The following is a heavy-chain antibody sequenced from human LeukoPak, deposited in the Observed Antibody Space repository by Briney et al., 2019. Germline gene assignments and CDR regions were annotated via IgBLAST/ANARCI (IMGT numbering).Heavy chain of an antibody. J-gene: IGHJ4*02. CDR3: ARDYRGAAGGRFDF. Sequence: GGSLRLSCAASGFTFSSYEMNWVRQAPGKGLEWVSYISSSGSTIYYADSVKGRFTISRDNAKNSLYLQMNSLRAEDTAVYYCARDYRGAAGGRFDFWGRGTLVTVSS. CDR2: ISSSGSTI. D-gene: IGHD6-13*01. CDR1: GFTFSSYE. V-gene: IGHV3-48*03.